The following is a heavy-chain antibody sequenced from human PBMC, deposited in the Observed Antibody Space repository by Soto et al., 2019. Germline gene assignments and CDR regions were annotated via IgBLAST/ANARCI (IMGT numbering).Heavy chain of an antibody. CDR2: IHYSGTT. CDR1: GESFSAYY. D-gene: IGHD1-1*01. J-gene: IGHJ4*02. Sequence: QVQVQQWGAGLLKPSETLSLTCDVYGESFSAYYWNWIRPSPEKGLAWIADIHYSGTTNYNPSIRSGVTISRDTSKRQFSLKLTSVTPADTAVYYCVTYEERTTGWGPLADFWDQGTQVTVTS. V-gene: IGHV4-34*01. CDR3: VTYEERTTGWGPLADF.